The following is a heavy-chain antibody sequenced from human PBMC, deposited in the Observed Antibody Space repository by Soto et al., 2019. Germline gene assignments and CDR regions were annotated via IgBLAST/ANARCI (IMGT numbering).Heavy chain of an antibody. CDR2: IWYDGSNK. D-gene: IGHD3-10*01. CDR3: ARDRMVRGVLDY. J-gene: IGHJ4*02. Sequence: QVQLVESGGGVVQPGRSLRLSCAASGFTFSSYGMHWVRQAPGKGLEWVAVIWYDGSNKFYADSVKGRFTISRDNSKNPLDLQMNSLRAEDTAVYYCARDRMVRGVLDYWGQGTLVTVSS. V-gene: IGHV3-33*01. CDR1: GFTFSSYG.